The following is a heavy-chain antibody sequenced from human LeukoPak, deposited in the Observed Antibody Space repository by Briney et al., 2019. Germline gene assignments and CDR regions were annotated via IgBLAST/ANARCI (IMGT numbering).Heavy chain of an antibody. J-gene: IGHJ4*02. D-gene: IGHD2-2*01. CDR1: GFTFSDYS. V-gene: IGHV3-21*01. Sequence: GGSLRLSCAASGFTFSDYSMSWVRQAPGKGLEWVSSISSSSTYIHYADSVKGRFTISRDNARNSLSLQMNSLRAEDTAVYYCASGLPAAPYDYWGQGTLVTVSS. CDR2: ISSSSTYI. CDR3: ASGLPAAPYDY.